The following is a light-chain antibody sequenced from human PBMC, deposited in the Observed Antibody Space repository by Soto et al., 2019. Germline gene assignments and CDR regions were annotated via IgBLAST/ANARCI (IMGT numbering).Light chain of an antibody. CDR1: QDISNY. J-gene: IGKJ1*01. V-gene: IGKV1-27*01. CDR2: AAS. CDR3: QKYNSAPPWT. Sequence: DIQMTQSPSSLSASVGDRVTITCRATQDISNYLAWYQQKPGKVPNLLIYAASTLQSGVPSRFSGSGSGTDFTLTISSMQPEEVATYYCQKYNSAPPWTFGKETKMEI.